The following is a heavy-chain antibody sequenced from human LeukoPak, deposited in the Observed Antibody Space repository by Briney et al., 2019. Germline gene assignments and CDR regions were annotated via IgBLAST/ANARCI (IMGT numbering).Heavy chain of an antibody. Sequence: GGSLRPSCAVSGFTFRTYWTHGFPQAPGKGLGWVSRINSDGSSTNNADSVKGRFTISRENAKKTLYLHMNSLRAEDTAVYYCASFYYYDGSGLLMRDPWARGTLVTVSS. J-gene: IGHJ5*02. CDR1: GFTFRTYW. V-gene: IGHV3-74*01. D-gene: IGHD3-22*01. CDR2: INSDGSST. CDR3: ASFYYYDGSGLLMRDP.